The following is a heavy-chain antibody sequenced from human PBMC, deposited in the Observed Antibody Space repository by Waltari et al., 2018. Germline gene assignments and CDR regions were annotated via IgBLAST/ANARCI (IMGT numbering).Heavy chain of an antibody. Sequence: QVQLVESGGGVVQPGRSLRLSCAASGFTFSSYGLHWVRQVPGKGLEVGAVIAKDGNNKYYLDSVKGRFTVSRDNSKNTVYLQMNSLRGEDTAVYYCTSCSGGSCYYYGMDVWGQGTTVTVSS. CDR1: GFTFSSYG. D-gene: IGHD2-15*01. CDR3: TSCSGGSCYYYGMDV. V-gene: IGHV3-30*03. CDR2: IAKDGNNK. J-gene: IGHJ6*02.